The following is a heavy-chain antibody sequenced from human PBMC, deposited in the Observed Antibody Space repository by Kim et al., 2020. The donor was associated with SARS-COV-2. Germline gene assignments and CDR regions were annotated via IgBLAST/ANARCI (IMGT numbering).Heavy chain of an antibody. D-gene: IGHD3-16*01. V-gene: IGHV4-38-2*02. J-gene: IGHJ1*01. CDR1: GSSISSGYY. Sequence: SETLSLTCNVSGSSISSGYYWAWIRQSPGKGLEWIGTINHRGSTYHNPSLKSRVTMSLDTSTNQFSLRLTSVTAADTAVYFCAGSDDDVWGAYAPSKFWGQGTRVSVSS. CDR2: INHRGST. CDR3: AGSDDDVWGAYAPSKF.